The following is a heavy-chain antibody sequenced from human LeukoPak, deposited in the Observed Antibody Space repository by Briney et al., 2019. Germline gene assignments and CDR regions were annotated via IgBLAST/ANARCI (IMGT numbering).Heavy chain of an antibody. CDR3: AKDTSIGRYCTNGVCSPFDY. V-gene: IGHV3-23*01. Sequence: PGGSLRLSCAASGFTFSSYAMSWVRQSPGEGLEWLSAISDSGGSTYDADSVKGRFTISRDNSKNTLYLQMNSLRAEDTAVYYCAKDTSIGRYCTNGVCSPFDYWGQGTLVTVSS. J-gene: IGHJ4*02. D-gene: IGHD2-8*01. CDR2: ISDSGGST. CDR1: GFTFSSYA.